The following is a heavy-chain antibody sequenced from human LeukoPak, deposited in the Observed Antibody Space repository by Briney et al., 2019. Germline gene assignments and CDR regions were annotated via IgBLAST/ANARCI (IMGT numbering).Heavy chain of an antibody. V-gene: IGHV3-48*01. Sequence: PGGSLRLSRAASGFTFSSYSMNWVRQAPGKGLEWVSYISSSSSTIYYADSVKGRFTISRDNSKNTLYLQMNSLRAEDTAVYYCARGVRTYSSSWYLSEYFQHWGQGTLVTVSS. CDR1: GFTFSSYS. J-gene: IGHJ1*01. D-gene: IGHD6-13*01. CDR3: ARGVRTYSSSWYLSEYFQH. CDR2: ISSSSSTI.